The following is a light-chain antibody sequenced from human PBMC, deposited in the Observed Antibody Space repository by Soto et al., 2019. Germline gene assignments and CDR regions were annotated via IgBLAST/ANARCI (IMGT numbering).Light chain of an antibody. CDR3: FSYTASDMWV. CDR2: AVT. V-gene: IGLV2-11*01. J-gene: IGLJ3*02. Sequence: QSALTQPRSVSGSPGQSVTISCTGTNSDVGAYTLVSWYQQLPGKAPKLIISAVTYRPSGVPDRFSGSKSGNTASLTISGLPTEGWGDYYCFSYTASDMWVFGGGTQLTVL. CDR1: NSDVGAYTL.